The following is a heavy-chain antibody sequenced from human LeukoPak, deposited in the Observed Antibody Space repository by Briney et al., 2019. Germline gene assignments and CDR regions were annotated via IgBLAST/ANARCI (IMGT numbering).Heavy chain of an antibody. Sequence: PGGSLRLSCAASGFTFSSYSMNWVRQAPGKGLEWVSSISSSSSYIYYADSVKGRFTISRDNAKNSLYLQMNSLRAEDTAVYYCARDLRSGLFFGWNYGDYTHYFDYWGQGTLATVSS. CDR3: ARDLRSGLFFGWNYGDYTHYFDY. J-gene: IGHJ4*02. D-gene: IGHD4-17*01. CDR1: GFTFSSYS. CDR2: ISSSSSYI. V-gene: IGHV3-21*01.